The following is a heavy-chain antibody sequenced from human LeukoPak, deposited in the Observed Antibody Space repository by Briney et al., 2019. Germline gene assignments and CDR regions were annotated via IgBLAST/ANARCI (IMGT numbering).Heavy chain of an antibody. V-gene: IGHV3-74*01. CDR3: ARLAYCGGDCFYWVDY. CDR1: GFTFSSYW. CDR2: IYSDAT. D-gene: IGHD2-21*02. Sequence: PGGSLRLSCAASGFTFSSYWIHWVRQAPGKGLVWVSRIYSDATYYADSVKGRFTISRDNAKNTLYLQMNSLRAEDTAVYYCARLAYCGGDCFYWVDYWGQGTLVTVSS. J-gene: IGHJ4*02.